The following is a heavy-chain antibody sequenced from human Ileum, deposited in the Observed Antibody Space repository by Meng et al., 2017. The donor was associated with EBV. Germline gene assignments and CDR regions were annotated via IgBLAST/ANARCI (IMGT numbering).Heavy chain of an antibody. CDR2: IRNKANSYAT. Sequence: GGPGGGWVRPGGSPKPSWAASGFTFDGSTMHWVRQASGKGLEWVGRIRNKANSYATAYAASVKGRFTISRDDSKNTAYLQMNSLKTEDTAVYYCTRNLGYCSGGSCAWGQGTLVTVSS. D-gene: IGHD2-15*01. CDR1: GFTFDGST. J-gene: IGHJ5*02. CDR3: TRNLGYCSGGSCA. V-gene: IGHV3-73*01.